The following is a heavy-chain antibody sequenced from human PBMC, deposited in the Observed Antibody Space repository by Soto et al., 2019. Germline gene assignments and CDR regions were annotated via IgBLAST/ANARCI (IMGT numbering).Heavy chain of an antibody. V-gene: IGHV3-72*01. CDR2: IKNTANSYTT. CDR3: TQVRLGSSRSADS. CDR1: GFTFSDHY. J-gene: IGHJ4*02. D-gene: IGHD6-19*01. Sequence: EVQLVESGGGLVQPEGSLRLSCAASGFTFSDHYMDCVRPAPGKGLEWVVRIKNTANSYTTEYAAPVKGIFIISRDDSKSPVFLQMYRLKTGDTAGYYCTQVRLGSSRSADSWGQGILVTVSS.